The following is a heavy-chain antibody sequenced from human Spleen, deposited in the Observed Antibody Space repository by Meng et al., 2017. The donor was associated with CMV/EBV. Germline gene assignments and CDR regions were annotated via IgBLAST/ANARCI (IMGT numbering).Heavy chain of an antibody. Sequence: KASGYSFTTYWIGWVRQMPGKGLEWMGIIYPGDSDTRYSPSFQGQVTISADESVTTAYLQWSSLKASDTAIYYCAKHLYRDDYSVDYWGQGTLVTVSS. CDR3: AKHLYRDDYSVDY. V-gene: IGHV5-51*01. J-gene: IGHJ4*02. CDR2: IYPGDSDT. CDR1: GYSFTTYW. D-gene: IGHD4-11*01.